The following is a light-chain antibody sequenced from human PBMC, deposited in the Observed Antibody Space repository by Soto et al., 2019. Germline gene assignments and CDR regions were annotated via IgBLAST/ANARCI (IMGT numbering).Light chain of an antibody. CDR1: QSVNIY. V-gene: IGKV3-11*01. CDR3: QQRSKWPPD. J-gene: IGKJ5*01. CDR2: GAS. Sequence: EIVLTQSPGTLSLSPGERATLSCRASQSVNIYLAWYQQKPGQAPRLLIFGASYRAAGIPARFSGSGSGTDFTLTISSLEPEDFAVYYCQQRSKWPPDFGQGTLLEIK.